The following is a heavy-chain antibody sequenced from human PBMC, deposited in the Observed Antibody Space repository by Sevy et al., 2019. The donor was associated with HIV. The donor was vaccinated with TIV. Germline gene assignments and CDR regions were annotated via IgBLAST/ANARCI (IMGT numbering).Heavy chain of an antibody. CDR2: IYYSGST. CDR3: ARGGGSTDYGMDV. Sequence: LSLTCTVSGVSISSYYYNWIRQPPGKGLEWIGYIYYSGSTSYNPSLKSRVTVSLDTSKNQFSLKLNSVTAADTAVYYCARGGGSTDYGMDVWGQGTTVTVSS. CDR1: GVSISSYY. D-gene: IGHD1-26*01. J-gene: IGHJ6*02. V-gene: IGHV4-59*01.